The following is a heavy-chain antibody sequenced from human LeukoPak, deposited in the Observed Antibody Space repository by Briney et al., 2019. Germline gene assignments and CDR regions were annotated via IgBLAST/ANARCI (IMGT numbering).Heavy chain of an antibody. V-gene: IGHV4-34*01. J-gene: IGHJ4*02. Sequence: SETLSLTCAVYGGSFSGYYWSWIRQPPGKGLEWIGEINHSGSTNYNPSLKSRVTISVDTSKNQFSLKLSSVTAADTAVYYCARLYGNFQNYYDYWGQGTLVTVSS. CDR3: ARLYGNFQNYYDY. D-gene: IGHD4-23*01. CDR2: INHSGST. CDR1: GGSFSGYY.